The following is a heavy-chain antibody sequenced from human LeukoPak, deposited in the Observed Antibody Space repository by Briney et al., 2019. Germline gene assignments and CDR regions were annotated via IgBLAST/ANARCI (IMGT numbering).Heavy chain of an antibody. CDR1: GFTFSPYA. D-gene: IGHD2-2*03. J-gene: IGHJ4*02. CDR2: ISNDGSKK. V-gene: IGHV3-30*18. CDR3: AKDGYCSSTSCYPNHFDS. Sequence: GGSLTLSCAAPGFTFSPYAMHWVRQAPGKGLEWVALISNDGSKKYYADSVKGRFTTSRDNSKNTLDLQMNSLRAEDTAVYYCAKDGYCSSTSCYPNHFDSWGQGTLVTVSS.